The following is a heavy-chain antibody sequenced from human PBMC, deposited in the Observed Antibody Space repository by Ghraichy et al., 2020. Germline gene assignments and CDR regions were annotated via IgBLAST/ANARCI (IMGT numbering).Heavy chain of an antibody. D-gene: IGHD4-23*01. CDR2: IYPGDSDT. CDR3: ARRVGGQSDAFDI. Sequence: GESLNISCKGTGYSFTSYWIGWVRQMPGKGLEWMGIIYPGDSDTRYSPSFQGQVTISADKSISTAYLQWSSLKASDTAMYYCARRVGGQSDAFDIWGQGTMVTVSS. CDR1: GYSFTSYW. V-gene: IGHV5-51*01. J-gene: IGHJ3*02.